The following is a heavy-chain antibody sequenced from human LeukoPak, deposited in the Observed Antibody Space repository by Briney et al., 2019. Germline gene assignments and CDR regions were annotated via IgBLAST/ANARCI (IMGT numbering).Heavy chain of an antibody. D-gene: IGHD4-23*01. CDR3: ARFGVPSGNTQPFHYYYYYMDV. J-gene: IGHJ6*03. V-gene: IGHV3-21*01. Sequence: PGGSLRLSCAASGFTFSSYSMNWVRQAPGKGLEWVSSISSSSSYIYYADSVKGRFTISRDNAKNSLYLQMNSLRAEDTAVYYCARFGVPSGNTQPFHYYYYYMDVWGKGTTVTVSS. CDR1: GFTFSSYS. CDR2: ISSSSSYI.